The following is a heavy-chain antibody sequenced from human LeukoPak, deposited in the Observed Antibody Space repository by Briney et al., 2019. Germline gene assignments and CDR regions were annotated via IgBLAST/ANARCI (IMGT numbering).Heavy chain of an antibody. CDR2: INKDGSVA. J-gene: IGHJ5*02. CDR3: ARLHLGDPWGSGGPNWFDP. CDR1: GFMFSNYW. Sequence: GGSLRLSCVGSGFMFSNYWMSWVRQAPGKGLEWVANINKDGSVAYSADSLKGRFTFSRDNAKSSLFLQMNSLRVEDSAVYYCARLHLGDPWGSGGPNWFDPWGQGTLVTVSS. V-gene: IGHV3-7*03. D-gene: IGHD2-21*01.